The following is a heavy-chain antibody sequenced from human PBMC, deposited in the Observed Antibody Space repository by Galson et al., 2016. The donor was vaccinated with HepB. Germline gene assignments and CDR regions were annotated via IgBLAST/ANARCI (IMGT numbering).Heavy chain of an antibody. D-gene: IGHD3-3*01. Sequence: SDTLSLTCTVTGGSISSSSYYWGWIRQPPGKGLVWIGNIYYSGRTYYNPSLKSRVTLSVDTSKNHFSLKLSSVTAADTTVYYCSRLTLLEWGEKLNWYFDLWGRGTLVTVSS. CDR3: SRLTLLEWGEKLNWYFDL. J-gene: IGHJ2*01. CDR1: GGSISSSSYY. V-gene: IGHV4-39*01. CDR2: IYYSGRT.